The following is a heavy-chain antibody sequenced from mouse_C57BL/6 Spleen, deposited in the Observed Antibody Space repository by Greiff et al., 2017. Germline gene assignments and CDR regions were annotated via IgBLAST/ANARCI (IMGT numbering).Heavy chain of an antibody. CDR1: GYTFTDYY. J-gene: IGHJ2*01. D-gene: IGHD2-4*01. V-gene: IGHV1-19*01. CDR3: ARSNDYDVLYFDY. CDR2: INPYNGGT. Sequence: EVQLQQSGPVLVKPGASVKMSCKASGYTFTDYYMNWVKQSHGKSLEWIGVINPYNGGTSYNQKFKGKATLTVDKSSSTAYMELNSLTSEDSAVYYCARSNDYDVLYFDYWGQGTTLTVSS.